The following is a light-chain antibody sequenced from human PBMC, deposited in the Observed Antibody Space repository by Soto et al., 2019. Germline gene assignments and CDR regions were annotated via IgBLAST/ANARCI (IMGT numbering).Light chain of an antibody. V-gene: IGKV3-20*01. J-gene: IGKJ4*01. Sequence: EIVLTQSPGTLSLSPGERATLSCRATQSVNSNYLAWYQQKLGQAPRLLNYGASSRPTGIPDRFSGSGSGTDFTLTISRLEPEDFAVYYCHQYGGSSLTFGGGTKVEI. CDR3: HQYGGSSLT. CDR1: QSVNSNY. CDR2: GAS.